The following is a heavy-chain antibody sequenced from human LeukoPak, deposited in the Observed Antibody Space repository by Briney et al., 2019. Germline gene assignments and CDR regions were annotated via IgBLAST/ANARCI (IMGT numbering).Heavy chain of an antibody. CDR2: IYYSGST. CDR3: ARGRSGSYFPPSW. CDR1: GGSISSGDYY. V-gene: IGHV4-30-4*01. D-gene: IGHD3-10*01. Sequence: SETLSLTCTVSGGSISSGDYYWRWLRQPPGKGLEWIGYIYYSGSTYYNPSLKSRVTISVDTSKNQFSLKLSSVTAADTAVYYCARGRSGSYFPPSWWGQGTLVTVSS. J-gene: IGHJ4*02.